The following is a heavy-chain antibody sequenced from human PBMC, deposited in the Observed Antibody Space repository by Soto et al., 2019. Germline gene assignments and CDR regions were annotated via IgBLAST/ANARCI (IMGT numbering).Heavy chain of an antibody. J-gene: IGHJ6*03. CDR3: ARRVGSGSGSYGYYYYYMDV. Sequence: GASVKVSCKASVYTFNSYGIGWVRQEPGQGLEWMGWISAYNGNTNYAQKLQGRVTMTTDTSTSTAYMELRSLRSDDTAVYYCARRVGSGSGSYGYYYYYMDVWGKGTTVTVS. V-gene: IGHV1-18*01. CDR1: VYTFNSYG. CDR2: ISAYNGNT. D-gene: IGHD3-10*01.